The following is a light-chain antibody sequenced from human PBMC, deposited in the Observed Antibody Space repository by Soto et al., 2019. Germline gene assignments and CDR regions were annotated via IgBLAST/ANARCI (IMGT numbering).Light chain of an antibody. Sequence: EILLTQSPATLAVCPGEGATLSCRASQSVRSFLAWYQHKPGQAPRLLIYDASNRATGIPDRFSGSGSGTDFTLTISRLEPEDFAVYYCQQYGASLTWTFGQGTKVDIK. CDR3: QQYGASLTWT. V-gene: IGKV3-20*01. CDR1: QSVRSF. CDR2: DAS. J-gene: IGKJ1*01.